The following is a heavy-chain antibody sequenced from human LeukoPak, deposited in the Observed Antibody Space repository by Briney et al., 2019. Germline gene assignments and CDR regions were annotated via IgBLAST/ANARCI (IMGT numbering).Heavy chain of an antibody. D-gene: IGHD3-16*01. CDR3: ARGGNDYVWGSYGEGDAFDI. CDR1: GYTFTGYY. J-gene: IGHJ3*02. V-gene: IGHV1-2*02. CDR2: INPNSGGT. Sequence: GASVKVSCKASGYTFTGYYMHWVRQAPGQGLEWMGWINPNSGGTNYAQKFQGRVTMTRDTSISTAYMELSRLRSDDTTVYYCARGGNDYVWGSYGEGDAFDIWGQGTMVTVSS.